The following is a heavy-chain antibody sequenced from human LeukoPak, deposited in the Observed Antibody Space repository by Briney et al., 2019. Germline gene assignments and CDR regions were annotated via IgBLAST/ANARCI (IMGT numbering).Heavy chain of an antibody. Sequence: GGSLRLSCAASGFTFSSYSMSWLRQAPGKGLEWVSSISSSSTYIYYADSVKGRFTISRDNSKNTLYLQMNSLRAEDTAVYYCAKATPKRVIPIWDCWGQGTLVTVSS. CDR2: ISSSSTYI. D-gene: IGHD2-21*01. CDR3: AKATPKRVIPIWDC. CDR1: GFTFSSYS. V-gene: IGHV3-21*04. J-gene: IGHJ4*02.